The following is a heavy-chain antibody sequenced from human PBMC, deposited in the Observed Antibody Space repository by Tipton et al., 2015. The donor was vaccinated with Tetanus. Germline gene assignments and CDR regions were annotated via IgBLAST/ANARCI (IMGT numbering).Heavy chain of an antibody. V-gene: IGHV4-34*01. CDR3: ARGTWLYTSTYHRHWLDP. CDR2: VDDSGST. Sequence: LRLSCTVSRGPISSYYWSWIRQPAGKGLEWIGEVDDSGSTNYSPSLKSRVTISLDTSKNEFSLTLSSVTAADTAVYYCARGTWLYTSTYHRHWLDPCGQGTLVTVSS. J-gene: IGHJ5*02. CDR1: RGPISSYY. D-gene: IGHD6-13*01.